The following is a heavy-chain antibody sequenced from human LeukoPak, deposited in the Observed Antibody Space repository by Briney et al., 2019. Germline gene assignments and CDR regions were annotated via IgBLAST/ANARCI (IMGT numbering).Heavy chain of an antibody. V-gene: IGHV3-21*01. J-gene: IGHJ4*02. CDR1: RFTFSSYS. D-gene: IGHD1-26*01. CDR3: ARDIGGSYTGIDY. Sequence: GGALRLSCAASRFTFSSYSMNWVRQAPGKGLEWVSFISSSSAHINYADSVKGRFTISRDNPRNSLYLQMNSLRAEDTAVYYCARDIGGSYTGIDYWGEGTLVTVFS. CDR2: ISSSSAHI.